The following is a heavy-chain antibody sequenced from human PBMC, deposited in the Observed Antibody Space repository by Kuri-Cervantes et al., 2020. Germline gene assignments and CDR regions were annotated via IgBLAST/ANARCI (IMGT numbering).Heavy chain of an antibody. V-gene: IGHV3-13*01. J-gene: IGHJ4*02. CDR3: ARDHSSSWESPIFDY. Sequence: GGSLRLSCAASGFTFSSYDMHWVRQATGKGLEWVSAIGTAGDTYYPGSVKGRFTISRENAKNSLYLQMNSLRAGDTAVYYCARDHSSSWESPIFDYWGQGTLVTVSS. CDR1: GFTFSSYD. CDR2: IGTAGDT. D-gene: IGHD6-13*01.